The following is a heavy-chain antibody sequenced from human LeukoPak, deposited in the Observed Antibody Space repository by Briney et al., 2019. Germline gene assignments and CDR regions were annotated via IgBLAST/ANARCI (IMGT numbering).Heavy chain of an antibody. J-gene: IGHJ4*02. Sequence: ASVKVSCKASGYTFTSYYMHWVRQAPGQGLEWMGIINPSGGSTSYAQKFQGRVTMTRDTSTSTVYMELSSLRSEDTAVYYCARDKKVGATLLQFDYWGQGTLVTVSS. CDR1: GYTFTSYY. CDR3: ARDKKVGATLLQFDY. D-gene: IGHD1-26*01. CDR2: INPSGGST. V-gene: IGHV1-46*01.